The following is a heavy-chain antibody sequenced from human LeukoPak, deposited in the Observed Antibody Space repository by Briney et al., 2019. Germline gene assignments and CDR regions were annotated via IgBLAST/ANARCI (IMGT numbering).Heavy chain of an antibody. CDR1: GFTFCSYS. V-gene: IGHV3-30-3*01. CDR2: LSFDGSKK. J-gene: IGHJ4*02. CDR3: ARDPTGTTSFDY. D-gene: IGHD1-1*01. Sequence: HPGRSLRLSCAASGFTFCSYSMHWVRQAPGKGPEWVAVLSFDGSKKYYADSVKGRFTISRDNSKNTLYLQMNTLSGEDTAVYYCARDPTGTTSFDYWGQGTLVTVSS.